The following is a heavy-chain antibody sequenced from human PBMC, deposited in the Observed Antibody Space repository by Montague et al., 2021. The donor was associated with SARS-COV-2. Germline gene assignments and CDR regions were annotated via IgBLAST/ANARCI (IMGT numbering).Heavy chain of an antibody. CDR3: ARADFWSGYLYFDY. CDR1: GGSISSGSYY. V-gene: IGHV4-61*02. J-gene: IGHJ4*02. D-gene: IGHD3-3*01. CDR2: IYTSGST. Sequence: TLSLTCTVSGGSISSGSYYWTWIRQPAGKGLEWIGRIYTSGSTNYNPSLKSRVTISVDRSKNQLSLKLSSVTAADTAVYYCARADFWSGYLYFDYWGQGTLVTVSS.